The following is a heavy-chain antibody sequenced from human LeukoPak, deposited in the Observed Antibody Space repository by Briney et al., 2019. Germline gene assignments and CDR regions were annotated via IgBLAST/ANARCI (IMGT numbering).Heavy chain of an antibody. CDR2: IYHSGTT. D-gene: IGHD6-19*01. Sequence: SETLSLTCTVSGYSISRGYYWGWIRQPPGKGLEWIGSIYHSGTTYYNPSLKSRVTMSVDTSKNHFSLKLSSVTAADTAVYYCARAVEQWLVPYYFDYWGQGTLVTVSS. V-gene: IGHV4-38-2*02. J-gene: IGHJ4*02. CDR1: GYSISRGYY. CDR3: ARAVEQWLVPYYFDY.